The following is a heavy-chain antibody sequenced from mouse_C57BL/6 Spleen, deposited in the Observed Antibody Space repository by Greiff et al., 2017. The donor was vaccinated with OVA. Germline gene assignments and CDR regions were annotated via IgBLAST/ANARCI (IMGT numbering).Heavy chain of an antibody. V-gene: IGHV1-69*01. Sequence: QVQLQQPGAELVMPGASVKLSCKASGYTFTSSWMHWVKQRPGQGLAWIGELDPSDSYTNFNQKFKGKSTLTVDKSSSTAYMQLSSLTSEDSAVYYCARSGTQATDFDDWGQGTTLTVSS. J-gene: IGHJ2*01. CDR3: ARSGTQATDFDD. CDR1: GYTFTSSW. CDR2: LDPSDSYT. D-gene: IGHD3-2*02.